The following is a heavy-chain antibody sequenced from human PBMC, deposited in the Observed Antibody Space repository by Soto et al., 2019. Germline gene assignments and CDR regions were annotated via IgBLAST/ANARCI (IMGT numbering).Heavy chain of an antibody. CDR1: GFTFSSYA. CDR3: ATRGRYCSDGSCYLPVVEFDY. V-gene: IGHV3-23*01. D-gene: IGHD2-15*01. Sequence: GGSLRLSCAASGFTFSSYAMSWVRQAPGKGLEWVSAISGSGGSTYYADSVKGRFTISRDNSKNTLYLQMNSLRAEDTAVYYCATRGRYCSDGSCYLPVVEFDYWGQGTLVTVSS. CDR2: ISGSGGST. J-gene: IGHJ4*02.